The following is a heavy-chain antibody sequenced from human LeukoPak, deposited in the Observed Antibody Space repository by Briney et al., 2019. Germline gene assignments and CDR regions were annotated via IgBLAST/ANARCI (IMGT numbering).Heavy chain of an antibody. CDR3: ARHDGYYPFDY. Sequence: SETLSLTCTVSGGSISSSPYYWGWIRQPPGKGLEWIGSIYYSGDTYYKPSLKSRVSISVDTSNSHFSLKVTSVTAADTAVYYCARHDGYYPFDYWGQGTLVTVSS. CDR1: GGSISSSPYY. V-gene: IGHV4-39*02. CDR2: IYYSGDT. J-gene: IGHJ4*02. D-gene: IGHD1-26*01.